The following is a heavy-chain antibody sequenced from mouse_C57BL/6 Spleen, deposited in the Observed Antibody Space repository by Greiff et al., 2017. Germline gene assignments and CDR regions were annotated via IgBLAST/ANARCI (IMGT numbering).Heavy chain of an antibody. V-gene: IGHV5-16*01. D-gene: IGHD2-5*01. CDR3: ARDQGYSNYDYAMDY. J-gene: IGHJ4*01. CDR2: INYDGSST. Sequence: EVQLVESEGGLVQPGSSMKLSCTASGFTFSDYYMAWVRQVPEKGLEWVANINYDGSSTYYLDSLKSRFIISRDNAKNILYLQMSSLKSEDTATYYCARDQGYSNYDYAMDYWGQGTSVTVSS. CDR1: GFTFSDYY.